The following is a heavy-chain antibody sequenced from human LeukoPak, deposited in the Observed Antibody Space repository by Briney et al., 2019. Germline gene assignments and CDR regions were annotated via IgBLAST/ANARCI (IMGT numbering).Heavy chain of an antibody. CDR3: ARKYSSSWYKGNWFDP. Sequence: GGSLRLSCAASGFTFTTYWMSWVRQAPGKGLEWVANIKQDGSEKYYVDSVKGRFTISRDNAKNSLYLQMNSLRAEDTAVYYCARKYSSSWYKGNWFDPWGQGTLVTVSS. CDR2: IKQDGSEK. CDR1: GFTFTTYW. J-gene: IGHJ5*02. V-gene: IGHV3-7*01. D-gene: IGHD6-13*01.